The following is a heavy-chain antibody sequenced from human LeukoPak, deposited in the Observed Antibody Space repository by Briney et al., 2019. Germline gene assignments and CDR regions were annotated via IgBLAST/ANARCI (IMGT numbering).Heavy chain of an antibody. V-gene: IGHV4-39*01. CDR2: ISHGGRT. D-gene: IGHD2-21*02. CDR3: ARHADCIGDCYRN. J-gene: IGHJ4*02. Sequence: PSETLSLTCTVSGDSIRRDGDLWGWIRQPPGRGLEWIGTISHGGRTYYNPSLKSRVTISVETTKNQFSLKLSSVTATDTAVYYCARHADCIGDCYRNWGQGTLVTVYS. CDR1: GDSIRRDGDL.